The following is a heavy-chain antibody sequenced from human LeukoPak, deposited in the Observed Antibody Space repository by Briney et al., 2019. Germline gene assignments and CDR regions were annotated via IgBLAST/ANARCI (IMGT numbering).Heavy chain of an antibody. CDR2: INPNGGGT. J-gene: IGHJ2*01. V-gene: IGHV1-2*02. D-gene: IGHD3-22*01. Sequence: ASVKVSCKASGYTFTGYYMHWVRQAPGQGLEWMGWINPNGGGTNYAQKFQGRVTMTRDTSISTAYMELSRLRSDDTAVYYCARDLYYDSSGYYGSSSDWYFDLWGRGTLVTVSS. CDR3: ARDLYYDSSGYYGSSSDWYFDL. CDR1: GYTFTGYY.